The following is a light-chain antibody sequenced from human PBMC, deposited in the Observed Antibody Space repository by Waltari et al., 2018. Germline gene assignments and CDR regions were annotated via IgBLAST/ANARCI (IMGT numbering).Light chain of an antibody. CDR3: QNHERLPAV. CDR2: GAS. Sequence: EIVLTQSPGTLPLSPGERATLSCRASQSIGRYLTWYQQKPGQAPRLPIYGASSRAAGIPGGFSGSGSGTDFSLTISRLEPEDFAVYYCQNHERLPAVFGQGTKVEIK. J-gene: IGKJ1*01. V-gene: IGKV3-20*01. CDR1: QSIGRY.